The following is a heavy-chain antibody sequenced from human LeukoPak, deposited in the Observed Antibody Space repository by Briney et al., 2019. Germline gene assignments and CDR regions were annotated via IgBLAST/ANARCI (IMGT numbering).Heavy chain of an antibody. Sequence: ASVKVSCKASGYTFTGYYMHWVRQAPGQGLEWMGWINPNSGGTNYAQKFQGRVTMTRDTSISTAYMELSRLRSDDTAVYYCARDKRRYSSSQFDYWGQGTLVTVSS. CDR2: INPNSGGT. V-gene: IGHV1-2*02. D-gene: IGHD6-6*01. J-gene: IGHJ4*02. CDR3: ARDKRRYSSSQFDY. CDR1: GYTFTGYY.